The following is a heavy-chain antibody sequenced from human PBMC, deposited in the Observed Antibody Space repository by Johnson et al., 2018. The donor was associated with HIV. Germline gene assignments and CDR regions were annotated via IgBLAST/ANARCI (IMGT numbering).Heavy chain of an antibody. Sequence: QVQLVESGGGVVQPGRSLRLSCVVSGFSFSGFAMHWVRQAPGKGLDWMAVISYDGRNQQYADSVKGRFTISRDNSKNTLYLQMNSLRAEATAVYYCAREAYRAFDIWGQGTMVTVSS. D-gene: IGHD3-16*01. J-gene: IGHJ3*02. CDR2: ISYDGRNQ. V-gene: IGHV3-30-3*01. CDR1: GFSFSGFA. CDR3: AREAYRAFDI.